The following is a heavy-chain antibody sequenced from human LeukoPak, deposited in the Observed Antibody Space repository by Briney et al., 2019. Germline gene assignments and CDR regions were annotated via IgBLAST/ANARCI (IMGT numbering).Heavy chain of an antibody. D-gene: IGHD5-24*01. J-gene: IGHJ4*02. Sequence: GGSLRLSCVGSGFSFSTYDMGWVRRPPGRGWEGVSAISTTGGYTEDADSVKGRFTISRDNSQNTLFLQMHSLRAEDTAVYYCAKKPATIKFPFDIWGQGTLVTVSP. CDR2: ISTTGGYT. CDR3: AKKPATIKFPFDI. CDR1: GFSFSTYD. V-gene: IGHV3-23*01.